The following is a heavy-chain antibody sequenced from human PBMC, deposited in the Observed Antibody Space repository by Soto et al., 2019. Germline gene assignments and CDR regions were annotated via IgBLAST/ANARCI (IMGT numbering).Heavy chain of an antibody. CDR3: AASYGSGYRAFDY. V-gene: IGHV1-69*02. CDR1: GDTFSFYT. J-gene: IGHJ4*02. Sequence: QVQLVQSGAELKKPGSSVKVSCKASGDTFSFYTINWVRQAPGLGLEWMGRVNPILSMSNYAQKFQGRVTMTADKSTSTAYMERRSLGSEDTAFYYCAASYGSGYRAFDYWGQGALVTVSS. CDR2: VNPILSMS. D-gene: IGHD3-10*01.